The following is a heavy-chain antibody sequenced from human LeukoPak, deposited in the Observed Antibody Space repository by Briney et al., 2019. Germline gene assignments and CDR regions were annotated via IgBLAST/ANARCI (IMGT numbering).Heavy chain of an antibody. J-gene: IGHJ4*02. CDR2: TYYRSRWYN. D-gene: IGHD6-19*01. V-gene: IGHV6-1*01. CDR1: GGSVSSNSAV. Sequence: PSQTLSLTCAISGGSVSSNSAVWHWMSHSPSRGLVWLGRTYYRSRWYNDYSVSVNSRITITPDASTNHFSLHLSSVTPEDTAVYYCATTQRSGCIDYWGQGTLVTVSS. CDR3: ATTQRSGCIDY.